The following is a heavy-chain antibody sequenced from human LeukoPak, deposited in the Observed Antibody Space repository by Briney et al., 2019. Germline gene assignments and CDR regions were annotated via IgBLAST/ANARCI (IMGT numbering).Heavy chain of an antibody. V-gene: IGHV1-18*01. CDR2: ISAYNGNT. D-gene: IGHD4-17*01. CDR3: ARDGVDYGDYGAFDI. CDR1: GGTFSSYA. J-gene: IGHJ3*02. Sequence: ASVKVSCKASGGTFSSYAISWVRQAPGQGLEWMGWISAYNGNTNYAQKLQGRVTMTTDTSTSTAYMELRSLRSDDTAVYYCARDGVDYGDYGAFDIWGQGTMVTVSS.